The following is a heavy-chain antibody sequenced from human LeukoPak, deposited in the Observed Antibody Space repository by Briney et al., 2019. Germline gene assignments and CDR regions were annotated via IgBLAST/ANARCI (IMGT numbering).Heavy chain of an antibody. CDR1: GYTFTSNY. CDR2: ISPSGAST. Sequence: GASVKVSCKSFGYTFTSNYMHWVRQAPGQGPEWMGVISPSGASTTYAQTFQGRVTMTRDMSTGTVYMELSSLTSEDTAVYYCAREAITIFGLVRTQTTKGPHRFDPWGQGTLVTVSS. J-gene: IGHJ5*02. D-gene: IGHD3-3*01. V-gene: IGHV1-46*01. CDR3: AREAITIFGLVRTQTTKGPHRFDP.